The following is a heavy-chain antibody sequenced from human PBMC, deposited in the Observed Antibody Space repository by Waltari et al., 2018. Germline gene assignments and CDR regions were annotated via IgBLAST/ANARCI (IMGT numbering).Heavy chain of an antibody. CDR3: ARDRGGQNYYYYYYMDV. CDR2: ISSSSSYI. CDR1: GFTFSSYS. J-gene: IGHJ6*03. Sequence: EVQLVESGGGLVKPGGSLRLSCAASGFTFSSYSMNWVRQAPGKGLEWVSSISSSSSYIYYADSVKGRFTISRDNAKNSLYLQMNSLRAEDTAVYYCARDRGGQNYYYYYYMDVWGKGTTVTVSS. D-gene: IGHD2-15*01. V-gene: IGHV3-21*01.